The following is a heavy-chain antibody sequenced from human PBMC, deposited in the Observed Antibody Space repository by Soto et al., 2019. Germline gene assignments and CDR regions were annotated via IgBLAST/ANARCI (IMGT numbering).Heavy chain of an antibody. Sequence: QVQLQESGPGLVKPSETLSLTCTVSGGSISSYYWSWIRQPPGKGLEWIGYIYYSGSTNYNPSLKSRVTISVDTSKNQFSLKLSSVTAADTAVYYCARGGPPSIVGATRHAFDIWGQGTMVTVSS. D-gene: IGHD1-26*01. CDR1: GGSISSYY. CDR2: IYYSGST. V-gene: IGHV4-59*01. CDR3: ARGGPPSIVGATRHAFDI. J-gene: IGHJ3*02.